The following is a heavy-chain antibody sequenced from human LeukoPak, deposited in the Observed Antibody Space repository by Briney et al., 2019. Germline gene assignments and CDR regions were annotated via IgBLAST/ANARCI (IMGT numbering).Heavy chain of an antibody. CDR2: LYYSGST. D-gene: IGHD3-9*01. Sequence: ASETLSLTCTVSGGSISSYYWSWIRQPPGKGLEWIGYLYYSGSTNYNPSLKSRVTISVDTSKNQFSLKLSSVTAADTAVYYCARETYDILTGTYFDYWGQGTLVTVSS. J-gene: IGHJ4*02. V-gene: IGHV4-59*01. CDR1: GGSISSYY. CDR3: ARETYDILTGTYFDY.